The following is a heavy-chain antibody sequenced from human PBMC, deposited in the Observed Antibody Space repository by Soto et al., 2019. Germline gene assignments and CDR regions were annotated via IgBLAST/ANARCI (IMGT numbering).Heavy chain of an antibody. CDR3: ARGRHWFGP. CDR2: VSDRGDI. V-gene: IGHV4-59*08. Sequence: SETLSLTCTVSGISITSSYWNWFRQSPGKGLEWIGQVSDRGDINYNPPLESRVAISTDTSKNQVSLTLTAVNAADTAVYFCARGRHWFGPWGQGTLVTVSS. J-gene: IGHJ5*02. CDR1: GISITSSY.